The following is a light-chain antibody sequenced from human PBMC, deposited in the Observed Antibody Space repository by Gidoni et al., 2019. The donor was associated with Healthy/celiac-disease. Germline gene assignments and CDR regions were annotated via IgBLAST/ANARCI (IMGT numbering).Light chain of an antibody. V-gene: IGKV3-20*01. CDR2: GES. J-gene: IGKJ1*01. CDR3: QQYGSSLWT. Sequence: DIVFTQSPGTLSLSPGESATLSCRASQSVSSSYLAWYQQNPGQAPRLLSYGESSRATGIPDRFSGSGSGTDFTLTISRLEPEDFAVYYCQQYGSSLWTFGQGTKVEIK. CDR1: QSVSSSY.